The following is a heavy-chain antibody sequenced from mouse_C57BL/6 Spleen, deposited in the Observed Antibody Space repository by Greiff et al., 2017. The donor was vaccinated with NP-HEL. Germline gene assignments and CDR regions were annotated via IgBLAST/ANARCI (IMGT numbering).Heavy chain of an antibody. CDR2: ISSGSSTI. CDR3: ARPYYDYDVSWFAY. CDR1: GFTFSDYG. J-gene: IGHJ3*01. V-gene: IGHV5-17*01. D-gene: IGHD2-4*01. Sequence: EVQGVESGGGLVKPGGSLKLSCAASGFTFSDYGMHWVRQAPEKGLEWVAYISSGSSTIYYADTVKGRFTISRDNAKNTLFLQMTSLRSEDTAMYYCARPYYDYDVSWFAYWGQGTLVTVSA.